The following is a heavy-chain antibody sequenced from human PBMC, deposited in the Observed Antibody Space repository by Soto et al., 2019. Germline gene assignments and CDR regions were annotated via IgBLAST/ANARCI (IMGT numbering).Heavy chain of an antibody. J-gene: IGHJ5*02. Sequence: ASVKVSCKASGYTFSNHYIHWVRRAPGQGPQWMGLINPVGGSAKYAQNFQGRVTMTRDTSTSTVYMEMRSLTSDDTAVYYCARGLGFWRPTTCHDGLDPWGQGTRSTV. CDR3: ARGLGFWRPTTCHDGLDP. CDR1: GYTFSNHY. V-gene: IGHV1-46*01. D-gene: IGHD3-3*01. CDR2: INPVGGSA.